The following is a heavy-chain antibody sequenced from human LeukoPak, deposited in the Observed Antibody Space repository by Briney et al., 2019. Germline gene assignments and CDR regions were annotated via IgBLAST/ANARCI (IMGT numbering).Heavy chain of an antibody. Sequence: GGSLRLSCTASGFTFSDYWMTWVRQAPGKGPEWVANIKQDGSQRYHVDSVRGRFTISRDNAKNSLFLQMNGLRAEDTAVYYCARRGGSSSRRSPIDYWGQGTLVTVPS. D-gene: IGHD6-6*01. CDR1: GFTFSDYW. V-gene: IGHV3-7*01. J-gene: IGHJ4*02. CDR3: ARRGGSSSRRSPIDY. CDR2: IKQDGSQR.